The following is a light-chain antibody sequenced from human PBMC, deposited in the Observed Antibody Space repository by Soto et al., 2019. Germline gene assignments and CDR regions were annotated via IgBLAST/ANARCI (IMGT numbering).Light chain of an antibody. V-gene: IGKV3-15*01. CDR1: QSVSSY. J-gene: IGKJ1*01. CDR3: QQYNNWPTWT. CDR2: GAS. Sequence: EIVLTHSPTTLSLSPGSRATLSCRASQSVSSYLAWYQQKPGQAPRLLIYGASTRATGIPARFSGSGSGTEFTLTISSLKSEDFAIYYCQQYNNWPTWTFGQGTKVDIK.